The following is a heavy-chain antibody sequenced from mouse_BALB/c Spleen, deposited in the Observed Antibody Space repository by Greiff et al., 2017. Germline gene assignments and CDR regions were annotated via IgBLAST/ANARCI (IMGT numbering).Heavy chain of an antibody. V-gene: IGHV1-63*01. CDR2: IYPGSGNT. CDR3: ARDGYFDY. CDR1: GYAFTNYW. Sequence: QVQLQQSGAELVRPGTSVKISCKASGYAFTNYWLGWVKQRPGHGLEWIGDIYPGSGNTYYNEKFKGKATLTADKSSSTAYMQLSSLTSEDSAVYFCARDGYFDYWGQGTTLTVSS. D-gene: IGHD2-3*01. J-gene: IGHJ2*01.